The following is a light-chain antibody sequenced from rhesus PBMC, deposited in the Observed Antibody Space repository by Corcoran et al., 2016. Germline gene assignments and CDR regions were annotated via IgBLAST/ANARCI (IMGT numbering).Light chain of an antibody. CDR2: KVN. Sequence: QSAPIQSPSVSGSLGQSVTISCTGTSSDIGRYDYVSWYRQQPGTTTKLMMYKVNMRPSGVSDRFSGSKSGNTAPLPIAGLQAGDEADYFCHSYTTSDSYVLGAGTRLTVL. CDR3: HSYTTSDSYV. V-gene: IGLV2-11*01. J-gene: IGLJ1*01. CDR1: SSDIGRYDY.